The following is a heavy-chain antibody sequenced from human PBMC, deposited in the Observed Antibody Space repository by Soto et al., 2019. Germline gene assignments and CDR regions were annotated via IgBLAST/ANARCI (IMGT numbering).Heavy chain of an antibody. J-gene: IGHJ6*02. CDR2: IFSNDEK. CDR1: GFSLSNARMG. D-gene: IGHD6-19*01. V-gene: IGHV2-26*01. CDR3: ARMVSSGWPLDYYGMDV. Sequence: SGPTLVNPTETLTLTCTVSGFSLSNARMGVSWIRQPPGKALEWLAHIFSNDEKSYSTSLKSRLTISKDTSKSQVVLTMTNMDPVDTATYYCARMVSSGWPLDYYGMDVWGQGTTVTVSS.